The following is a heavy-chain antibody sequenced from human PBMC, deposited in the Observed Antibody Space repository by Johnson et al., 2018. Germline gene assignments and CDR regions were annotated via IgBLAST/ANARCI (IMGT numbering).Heavy chain of an antibody. CDR2: ISWNSGSI. CDR3: ARAEYYYDSRGYSHALGI. V-gene: IGHV3-9*01. D-gene: IGHD3-22*01. Sequence: QLVESGGGLVQPGRSLRLSCAASGFTFDDYAMHWVRQAPGKGLEWVSGISWNSGSIGYADSVKGRFTISRDNAKNSLYLQMNSLGDEDTAVYYCARAEYYYDSRGYSHALGIWGLGTMVTVSS. J-gene: IGHJ3*02. CDR1: GFTFDDYA.